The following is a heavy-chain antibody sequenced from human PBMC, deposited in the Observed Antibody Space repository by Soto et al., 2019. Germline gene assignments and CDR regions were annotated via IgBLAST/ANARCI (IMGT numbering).Heavy chain of an antibody. CDR2: IRPDNGNT. V-gene: IGHV1-18*01. CDR3: ARDTESNRYND. D-gene: IGHD1-20*01. CDR1: GYTFSTSG. Sequence: ASVKVSCKTSGYTFSTSGISWVRQAPGQGLEWVGWIRPDNGNTKSAQRLQGRVTLTTDTSASTAYMELRSLTSDDTAMYYCARDTESNRYNDWGQRTLVTVSS. J-gene: IGHJ1*01.